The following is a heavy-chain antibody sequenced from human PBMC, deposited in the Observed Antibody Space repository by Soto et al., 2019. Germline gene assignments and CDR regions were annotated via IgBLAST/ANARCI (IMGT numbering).Heavy chain of an antibody. Sequence: GEALKISCKASGCKFTTFWLNWVRQTTGKGLEWLGRIDPTDSFTNYSPPFEGHVTISVDRSISTAYLQWNSLPASDTAIYYCARPASGGSRDALDVWGQGTTVTVSS. V-gene: IGHV5-10-1*01. CDR2: IDPTDSFT. CDR3: ARPASGGSRDALDV. J-gene: IGHJ3*01. D-gene: IGHD2-15*01. CDR1: GCKFTTFW.